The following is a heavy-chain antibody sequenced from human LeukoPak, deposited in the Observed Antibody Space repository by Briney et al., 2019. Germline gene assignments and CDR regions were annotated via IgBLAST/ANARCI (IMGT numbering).Heavy chain of an antibody. D-gene: IGHD6-13*01. J-gene: IGHJ5*02. CDR2: IYYSGST. V-gene: IGHV4-59*08. Sequence: SETLSLTCTVSGGSISSYYWSWIRQPPGKGLEWIGYIYYSGSTNYNPSLKSRVTISVDTSKNQFSLKLSSVTAADTAVYYCARVARSARVAAAAGWFDPWGQGTLVTVSS. CDR3: ARVARSARVAAAAGWFDP. CDR1: GGSISSYY.